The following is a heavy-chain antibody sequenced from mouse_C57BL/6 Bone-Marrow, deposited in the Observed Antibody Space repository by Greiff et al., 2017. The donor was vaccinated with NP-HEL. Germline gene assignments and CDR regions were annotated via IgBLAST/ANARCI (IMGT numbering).Heavy chain of an antibody. D-gene: IGHD1-1*02. V-gene: IGHV5-4*01. J-gene: IGHJ1*03. CDR1: GFTFSSYA. Sequence: EVQLVESGGGLVKPGGSLKLSCAASGFTFSSYAMSWVRQTPEKRLEWVATISDGGSYTYYPDNVKGRFPISRDNAKNHLYLQMSHLKSEDTAMYYCARDRGSPDWYFDVWGTGTTVTVSS. CDR3: ARDRGSPDWYFDV. CDR2: ISDGGSYT.